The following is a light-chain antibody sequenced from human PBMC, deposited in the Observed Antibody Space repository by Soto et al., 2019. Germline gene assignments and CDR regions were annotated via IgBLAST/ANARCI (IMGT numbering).Light chain of an antibody. V-gene: IGKV3-15*01. Sequence: EIVMTQSPVTLSVSPGERVTLSCRASQSVGSNLAWYQQKPGQAPRLLIFESSTRATGIPARFSGSGSATEFTLTISSLQSEDFAVYYCQQYKNWPPMYTFGQGSKLEIK. CDR1: QSVGSN. CDR3: QQYKNWPPMYT. J-gene: IGKJ2*01. CDR2: ESS.